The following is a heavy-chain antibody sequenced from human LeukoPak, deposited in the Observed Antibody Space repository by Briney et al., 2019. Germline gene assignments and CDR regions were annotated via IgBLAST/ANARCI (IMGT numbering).Heavy chain of an antibody. J-gene: IGHJ6*03. CDR3: ARIGYCSSTSCPYYYYYYMDV. D-gene: IGHD2-2*01. CDR1: GGSFSGYY. Sequence: SETLSLTCAVYGGSFSGYYWSWIRQPPGKGLEWIGEINHSGSTNYNPSLKSRVTISVDTSKNQFSLKLSPVTAADTAVYYCARIGYCSSTSCPYYYYYYMDVWGKGTTVTVSS. V-gene: IGHV4-34*01. CDR2: INHSGST.